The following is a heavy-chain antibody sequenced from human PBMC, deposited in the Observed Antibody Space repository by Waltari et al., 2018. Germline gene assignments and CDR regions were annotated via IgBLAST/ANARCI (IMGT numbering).Heavy chain of an antibody. CDR3: ARGRTTTADRRGFDY. CDR2: MGPVSVDT. D-gene: IGHD6-6*01. CDR1: GYTFSSHE. V-gene: IGHV1-8*03. J-gene: IGHJ4*02. Sequence: QVQLVQSGAEGKKPGASVKVSCKASGYTFSSHEINWVRQTSGQRLEWMGCMGPVSVDTDYAQTFQGRVAINCNTHIATAYRELRGLRSDDTALYFCARGRTTTADRRGFDYWGQGTLVTVSS.